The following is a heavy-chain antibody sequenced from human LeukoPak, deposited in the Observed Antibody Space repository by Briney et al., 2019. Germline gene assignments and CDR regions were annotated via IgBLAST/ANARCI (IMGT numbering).Heavy chain of an antibody. D-gene: IGHD2-2*01. CDR2: IRYDGSNK. J-gene: IGHJ4*02. CDR3: AKDHCSSTSCYKGY. CDR1: GFTFSSYG. V-gene: IGHV3-30*02. Sequence: GGSLRLSCAASGFTFSSYGMHWVRQAPGKGLEWVAFIRYDGSNKYYADSVKGRFTISRDNSKNTLYLQMNSLRAEDTAVYYCAKDHCSSTSCYKGYWGQGTLVTVSS.